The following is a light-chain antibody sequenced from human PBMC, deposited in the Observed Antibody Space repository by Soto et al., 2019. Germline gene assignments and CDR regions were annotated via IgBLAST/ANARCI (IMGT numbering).Light chain of an antibody. CDR3: QQYDNLPLT. J-gene: IGKJ4*01. CDR1: QDISNY. Sequence: DIQMTQSPSSLSASVGDRVTIPCQASQDISNYLNWYQQKPGKAPKLLIYDASNLETGVPSRFSGSGPGTHFTFTISSLQPEDIATYYSQQYDNLPLTFGGGTKVDI. V-gene: IGKV1-33*01. CDR2: DAS.